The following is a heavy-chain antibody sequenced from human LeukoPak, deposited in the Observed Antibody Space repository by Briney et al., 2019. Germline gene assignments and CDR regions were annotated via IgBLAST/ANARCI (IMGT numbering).Heavy chain of an antibody. CDR3: ARHGAAGTFVDY. D-gene: IGHD6-13*01. CDR2: IYPGDSNT. J-gene: IGHJ4*02. V-gene: IGHV5-51*01. CDR1: GNSFTNYW. Sequence: GESLKISCKGSGNSFTNYWIGWVRQMPGKGLEWMGIIYPGDSNTRYSPSFQGQVTISADKSITTAYLQWSSLKASDTAIYYCARHGAAGTFVDYWGQGTLVTVSS.